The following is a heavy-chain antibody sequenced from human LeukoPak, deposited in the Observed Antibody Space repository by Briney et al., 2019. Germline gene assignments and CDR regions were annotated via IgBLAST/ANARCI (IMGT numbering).Heavy chain of an antibody. CDR1: GYTFTSYA. V-gene: IGHV7-4-1*02. J-gene: IGHJ4*02. CDR3: ARGGVDTAMVDLGY. Sequence: GASVKVSCKASGYTFTSYAMNWVRQAPGQGLEWMGWNNTNTGNPTYAQGFTGRFVFSLDTSVSTAYLQISSLKAEDTAVYYCARGGVDTAMVDLGYWGQGTLVTVSS. CDR2: NNTNTGNP. D-gene: IGHD5-18*01.